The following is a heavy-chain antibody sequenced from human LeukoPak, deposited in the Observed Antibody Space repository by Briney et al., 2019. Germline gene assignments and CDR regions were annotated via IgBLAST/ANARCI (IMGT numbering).Heavy chain of an antibody. CDR3: ARPKYSSGYDAFDI. Sequence: PGGSLRLSCAASGFTFSSYAMHWVRQAPGKGLEWVAVISYDGSNKYYADSVKGRFTIPRDNSKNTLYLQMNSLRAEDTAVYYCARPKYSSGYDAFDIWGQGTMVTVSS. J-gene: IGHJ3*02. D-gene: IGHD6-19*01. CDR1: GFTFSSYA. V-gene: IGHV3-30-3*01. CDR2: ISYDGSNK.